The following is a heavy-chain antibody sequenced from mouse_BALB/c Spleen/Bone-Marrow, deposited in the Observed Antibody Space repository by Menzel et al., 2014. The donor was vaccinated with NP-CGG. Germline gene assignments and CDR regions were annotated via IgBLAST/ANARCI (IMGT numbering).Heavy chain of an antibody. D-gene: IGHD2-4*01. V-gene: IGHV5-6-3*01. Sequence: EVMLVESGGGLVQPGGSLKISCAASGFAFSSYGMSWVRQTLDKRLDLVATINSNGGSTYYPDSVEGRFTISRDNAKNTLYLQMSSLKSEDTAMYYCARDSYYDYDGFAYWGQGTLVTVSA. CDR3: ARDSYYDYDGFAY. CDR1: GFAFSSYG. J-gene: IGHJ3*01. CDR2: INSNGGST.